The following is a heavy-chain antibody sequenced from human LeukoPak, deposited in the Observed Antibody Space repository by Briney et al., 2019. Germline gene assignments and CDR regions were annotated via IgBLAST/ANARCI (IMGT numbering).Heavy chain of an antibody. CDR2: VSGSSTYI. J-gene: IGHJ5*02. CDR1: GFTFSSYS. CDR3: ARDRCSSTSCYAFDP. V-gene: IGHV3-21*01. D-gene: IGHD2-2*01. Sequence: GGSLRLSCAASGFTFSSYSMNWVRQAPGKGLEWVSFVSGSSTYIDYADSVKGRFTISRDNAKNSLYLQMNSLRADDTAVYYCARDRCSSTSCYAFDPWGQGTLVTVSS.